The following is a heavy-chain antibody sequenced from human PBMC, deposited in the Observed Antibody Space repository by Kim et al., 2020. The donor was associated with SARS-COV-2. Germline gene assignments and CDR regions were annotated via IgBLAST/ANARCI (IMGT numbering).Heavy chain of an antibody. V-gene: IGHV1-18*04. Sequence: ASVKVSCKASGYTFTGYGISWVRQAPGQGLEWMGRISAYNGNTNYAQKFQGRVTMTTDTSTSTAYMELRRLRSDDTAVYYCARVVRGWGVGDNWFDPWGQGTLVTVSS. CDR1: GYTFTGYG. CDR3: ARVVRGWGVGDNWFDP. J-gene: IGHJ5*02. CDR2: ISAYNGNT. D-gene: IGHD2-8*01.